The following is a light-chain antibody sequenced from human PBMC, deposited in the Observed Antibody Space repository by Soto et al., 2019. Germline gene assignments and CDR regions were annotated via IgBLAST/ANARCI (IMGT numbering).Light chain of an antibody. CDR2: SNN. J-gene: IGLJ2*01. Sequence: QSVLTQPPSASGTPGQRVTISCSGGSSNIGSNTDNWYQQLPGTAPNLLIYSNNQRPSGVPDRFSGSKSGTSASLAISGLQSEDEADYYCAAWDDSRNAVVFGGGTKLTVL. CDR1: SSNIGSNT. V-gene: IGLV1-44*01. CDR3: AAWDDSRNAVV.